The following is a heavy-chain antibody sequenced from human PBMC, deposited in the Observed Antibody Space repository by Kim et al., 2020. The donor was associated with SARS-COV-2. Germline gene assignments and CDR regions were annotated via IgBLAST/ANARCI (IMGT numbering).Heavy chain of an antibody. D-gene: IGHD3-16*01. CDR3: ARVRSYGMDV. V-gene: IGHV3-74*01. Sequence: GGSLRLSCAASGFTISSYWMHWVRQAPGKGLVWVSRINSDGGSTNYADSVKGRFTISRDNAKNTLYVQMNSLRAEDTAVYYCARVRSYGMDVWGQGTTVTVSS. CDR2: INSDGGST. J-gene: IGHJ6*02. CDR1: GFTISSYW.